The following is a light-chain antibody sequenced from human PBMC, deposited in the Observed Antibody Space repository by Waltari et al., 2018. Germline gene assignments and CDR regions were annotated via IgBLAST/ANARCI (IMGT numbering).Light chain of an antibody. Sequence: IQITQSPSSLSASVGDRVPIACRASQGISSYLAWYQQKPGKAPKLLIYKASTLQSGVPSRFSGSGSGTDFTLTITSLQPEDFATYYCQQHNSNPWTFGQGTKVEIK. CDR2: KAS. J-gene: IGKJ1*01. CDR3: QQHNSNPWT. CDR1: QGISSY. V-gene: IGKV1-9*01.